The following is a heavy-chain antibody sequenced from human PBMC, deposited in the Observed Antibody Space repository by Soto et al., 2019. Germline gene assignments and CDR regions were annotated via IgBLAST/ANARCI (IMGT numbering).Heavy chain of an antibody. CDR3: ARLPVLDAFDI. J-gene: IGHJ3*02. Sequence: SVKVSCKASGGTFSSYTISWVRQAPRQGLEWMGRIIPILGIANYAQKFQGRVTITADKSTSTAYMELSSLRSEDTAVYYCARLPVLDAFDIWGQGTMVTVSS. CDR2: IIPILGIA. CDR1: GGTFSSYT. V-gene: IGHV1-69*02.